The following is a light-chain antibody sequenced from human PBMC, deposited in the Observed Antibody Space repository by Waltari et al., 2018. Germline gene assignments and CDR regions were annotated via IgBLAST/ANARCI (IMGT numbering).Light chain of an antibody. CDR3: MLWYSAGRSGV. J-gene: IGLJ3*02. CDR2: DTN. Sequence: QAVVFQEPPRTVHPGETISLTVGSTSGPVIRGHYPSWLQQTPGQAPKTLIYDTNPNFALTPARFSGFLRGGTAYLPLSDARTEDEAVSYCMLWYSAGRSGVFGDATKLPLL. CDR1: SGPVIRGHY. V-gene: IGLV7-46*01.